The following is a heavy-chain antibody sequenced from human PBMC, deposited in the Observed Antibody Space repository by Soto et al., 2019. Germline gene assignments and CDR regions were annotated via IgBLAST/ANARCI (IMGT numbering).Heavy chain of an antibody. CDR1: GYTFTAFY. V-gene: IGHV1-2*02. D-gene: IGHD4-17*01. J-gene: IGHJ4*02. CDR3: ARDPGPYGDYSY. CDR2: INPNNGGT. Sequence: GASVKFSCKASGYTFTAFYRHWVRQAPGQGLEWMGWINPNNGGTNYVQKFQDRVTMTRDTSITTAYMELSGLRSDDTAVYYCARDPGPYGDYSYWGQGTLVTVSS.